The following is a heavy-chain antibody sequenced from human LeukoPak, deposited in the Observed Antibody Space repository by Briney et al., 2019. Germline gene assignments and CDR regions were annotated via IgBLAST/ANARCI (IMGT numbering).Heavy chain of an antibody. CDR1: GFTFSSYW. D-gene: IGHD3-22*01. Sequence: GGSLRLSCAASGFTFSSYWMHWVRQAPGKGLVWVSRINSDGSNTSYADSVKGRFTISRDNAKNTLYLQMNSLRAEDTAVYYCAMGPYYYDSSGYYYWGQGTLVTVSS. CDR2: INSDGSNT. J-gene: IGHJ4*02. CDR3: AMGPYYYDSSGYYY. V-gene: IGHV3-74*01.